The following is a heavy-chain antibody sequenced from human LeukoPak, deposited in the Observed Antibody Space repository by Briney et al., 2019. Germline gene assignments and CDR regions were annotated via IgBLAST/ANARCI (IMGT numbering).Heavy chain of an antibody. D-gene: IGHD6-13*01. CDR3: AKDRALYSSTYNGYFDY. V-gene: IGHV3-30*02. Sequence: PGGSLRLSCAASGFTFSTYGVHWVRQAPGKGLEWVAVIWYGGTNKNYADSVRGRFTISRDNSKNTLYLQMNSLRAEDTAVYYCAKDRALYSSTYNGYFDYWGQGILVTVSS. J-gene: IGHJ4*02. CDR2: IWYGGTNK. CDR1: GFTFSTYG.